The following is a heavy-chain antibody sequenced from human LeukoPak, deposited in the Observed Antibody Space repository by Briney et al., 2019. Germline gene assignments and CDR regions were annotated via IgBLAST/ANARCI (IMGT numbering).Heavy chain of an antibody. V-gene: IGHV4-39*01. CDR2: IYDTGST. CDR3: QSRFLEWLLDY. D-gene: IGHD3-3*01. Sequence: SETLSLTCIVSGGSISSTTYYWGWIRQPPGKGLEWIGSIYDTGSTFYNPSLKSRVIISVDTSKNQFSLKLSSVTAADTAVYYCQSRFLEWLLDYWGQGTLVTVSS. J-gene: IGHJ4*02. CDR1: GGSISSTTYY.